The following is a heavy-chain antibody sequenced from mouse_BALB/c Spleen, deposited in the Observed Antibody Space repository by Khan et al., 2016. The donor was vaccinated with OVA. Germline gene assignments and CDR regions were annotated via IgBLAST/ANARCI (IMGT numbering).Heavy chain of an antibody. J-gene: IGHJ3*01. CDR1: GYTFTTYW. CDR2: INPSTGST. Sequence: VQLQQSGADLAKPGASVKMSCTASGYTFTTYWIHWIKQRPGQGLEWIGYINPSTGSTEYNKNFKDKATLTADESSSKAYMQMNSLTYADSAVYYGALRGLYGLFAYCGQGTVVTVSA. CDR3: ALRGLYGLFAY. V-gene: IGHV1-7*01. D-gene: IGHD2-10*02.